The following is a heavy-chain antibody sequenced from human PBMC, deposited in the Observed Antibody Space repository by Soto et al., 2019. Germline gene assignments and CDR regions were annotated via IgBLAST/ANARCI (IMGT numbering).Heavy chain of an antibody. CDR3: ARGEVYCGGDCFSEPSYYYYYYGRDV. CDR1: GYTFTSYD. CDR2: MNPNSGNT. D-gene: IGHD2-21*02. Sequence: GASVKVSCKASGYTFTSYDINWVRQATGQGLEWMGWMNPNSGNTGYAQKFQGRVTMTRNTSKSTAYMELSSLRSEDTAVYYCARGEVYCGGDCFSEPSYYYYYYGRDVWG. J-gene: IGHJ6*02. V-gene: IGHV1-8*01.